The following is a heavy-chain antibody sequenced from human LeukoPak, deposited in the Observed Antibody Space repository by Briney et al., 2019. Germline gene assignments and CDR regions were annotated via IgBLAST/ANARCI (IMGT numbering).Heavy chain of an antibody. V-gene: IGHV3-15*01. CDR2: IKKITEGGTT. D-gene: IGHD3-10*01. Sequence: PGGSLRLSCVASGFTIANAWMTWVRQAPGKGLEWVDRIKKITEGGTTDYAAAVKGRFSISRDDLENTVYPQMNSLKIEDTALYYCTTDSGAYWGQGTLVTVSS. CDR1: GFTIANAW. CDR3: TTDSGAY. J-gene: IGHJ4*02.